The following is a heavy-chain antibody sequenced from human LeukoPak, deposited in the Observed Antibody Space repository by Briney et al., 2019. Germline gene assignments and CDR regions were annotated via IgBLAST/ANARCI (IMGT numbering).Heavy chain of an antibody. CDR3: ARAAAAGTWWFDP. J-gene: IGHJ5*02. CDR2: MNPNSGNT. Sequence: GASVKVSCKASGYTFTSYDINWVRQATGQGLEWMGWMNPNSGNTGYAQKFQGRVTITRNTSISTAYMELSSLRSEDTAVYYCARAAAAGTWWFDPWGQGTLVTVSS. D-gene: IGHD6-13*01. CDR1: GYTFTSYD. V-gene: IGHV1-8*03.